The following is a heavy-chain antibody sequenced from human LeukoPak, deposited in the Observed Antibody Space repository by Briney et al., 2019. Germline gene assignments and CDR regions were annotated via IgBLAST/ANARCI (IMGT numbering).Heavy chain of an antibody. J-gene: IGHJ4*02. CDR3: ARERTSGYSYYFYY. D-gene: IGHD3-22*01. V-gene: IGHV4-59*01. CDR1: GGSISSYY. Sequence: SETLSLTCTVAGGSISSYYWSWIRQPPGKGLEWIGYISYSGSTNYDPSLKSRVTISVDTSKNQFSLKLSSVTAADTAVYYCARERTSGYSYYFYYWGQGTLVTVSS. CDR2: ISYSGST.